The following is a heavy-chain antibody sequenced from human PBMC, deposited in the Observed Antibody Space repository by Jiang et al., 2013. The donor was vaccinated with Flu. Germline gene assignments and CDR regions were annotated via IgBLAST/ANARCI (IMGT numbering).Heavy chain of an antibody. V-gene: IGHV5-10-1*01. Sequence: EASGYNFTNYWISWVRQMPGKGLEWMGRFDPTDSYVNYSPSFRGHVTISGDKSVTTAYLQWSSLKASDTAIYYCARLRGGSLDLWGQGTLVTVSS. CDR1: GYNFTNYW. J-gene: IGHJ5*02. CDR2: FDPTDSYV. CDR3: ARLRGGSLDL. D-gene: IGHD2-15*01.